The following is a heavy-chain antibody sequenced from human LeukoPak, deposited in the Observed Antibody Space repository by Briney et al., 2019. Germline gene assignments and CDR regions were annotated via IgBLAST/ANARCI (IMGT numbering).Heavy chain of an antibody. D-gene: IGHD2-2*01. CDR1: GYTFTGYY. V-gene: IGHV1-2*02. CDR2: INPNSGGT. Sequence: ASVKVSCKASGYTFTGYYMHWVRQAPGQGLEWMGWINPNSGGTNYAQKFQGRVTMTRDTSISTAYMELSRLRSDDTAVYYCARSPKSSDIVVVPAAPENWGQGTLVTVSS. J-gene: IGHJ4*02. CDR3: ARSPKSSDIVVVPAAPEN.